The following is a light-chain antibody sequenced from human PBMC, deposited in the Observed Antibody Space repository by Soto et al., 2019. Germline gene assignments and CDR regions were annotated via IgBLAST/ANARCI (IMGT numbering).Light chain of an antibody. CDR3: QQYNSYPWT. V-gene: IGKV1D-16*01. CDR2: AAS. J-gene: IGKJ1*01. Sequence: DIQMTQSPSSVSASVGDRVSITCRASQGISSWLAWYQQKPGKPPKLLIYAASILQSGVPPRFSGSESGTEFTLTINSLQPDDFATYYCQQYNSYPWTFGQGTKVDIK. CDR1: QGISSW.